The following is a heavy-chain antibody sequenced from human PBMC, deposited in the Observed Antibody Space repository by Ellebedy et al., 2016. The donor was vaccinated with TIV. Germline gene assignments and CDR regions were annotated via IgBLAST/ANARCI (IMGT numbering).Heavy chain of an antibody. V-gene: IGHV1-3*01. CDR1: GYTFTNYA. Sequence: AASVKVSCKASGYTFTNYAIHWVRQAPGHRLEWMGWINASNGNTKYSQKFQGRVTITRDTSASTAYMELSSLRSEDTAVYYCARGDRVAPPFDYWGQGTLVTVSS. CDR2: INASNGNT. CDR3: ARGDRVAPPFDY. D-gene: IGHD2-15*01. J-gene: IGHJ4*02.